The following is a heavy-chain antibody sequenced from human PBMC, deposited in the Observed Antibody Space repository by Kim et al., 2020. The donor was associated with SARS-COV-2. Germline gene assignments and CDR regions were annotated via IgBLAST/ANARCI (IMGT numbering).Heavy chain of an antibody. CDR2: IYYSGST. CDR3: ARASYYYDSSGYEKGDAFDI. Sequence: SETLSRTCTVSGGSISSYYWSWIRQPPGKGLEWIGYIYYSGSTNYNPSLKSRVTISVDTSKNQFSLKLSSVTAADTAVYYCARASYYYDSSGYEKGDAFDIWGQGTMVTVSS. D-gene: IGHD3-22*01. V-gene: IGHV4-59*01. CDR1: GGSISSYY. J-gene: IGHJ3*02.